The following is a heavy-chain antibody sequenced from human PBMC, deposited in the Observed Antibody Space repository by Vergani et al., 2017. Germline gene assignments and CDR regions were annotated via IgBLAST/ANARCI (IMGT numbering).Heavy chain of an antibody. CDR2: IYYSGST. Sequence: QVQLQESGPGLVKPSQTLSLTCTVSGGSISSGDYYWSWIRQPPGKGLEWIGYIYYSGSTHYNPSLKSRVTISVDTSKNQFSLKLSSVTAADTAVYYCARQLDGVVANRYYFDYWGQGTLVTVSS. J-gene: IGHJ4*02. V-gene: IGHV4-30-4*08. D-gene: IGHD3-22*01. CDR1: GGSISSGDYY. CDR3: ARQLDGVVANRYYFDY.